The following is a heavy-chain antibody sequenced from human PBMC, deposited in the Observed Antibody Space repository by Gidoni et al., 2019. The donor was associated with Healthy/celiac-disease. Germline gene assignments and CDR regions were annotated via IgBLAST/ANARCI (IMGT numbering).Heavy chain of an antibody. CDR2: IIPILGIA. V-gene: IGHV1-69*02. CDR1: VGAFSSYT. D-gene: IGHD4-17*01. Sequence: QVQLVQSGAEVKKPGTAVKVSCKASVGAFSSYTISWVRQAPGQGLEWMGRIIPILGIANYAQKFQGRVTITADKSTSTAYMELSSLRSEDTAVYYCARGDYGDREYFQHWGQGTLVTVSS. CDR3: ARGDYGDREYFQH. J-gene: IGHJ1*01.